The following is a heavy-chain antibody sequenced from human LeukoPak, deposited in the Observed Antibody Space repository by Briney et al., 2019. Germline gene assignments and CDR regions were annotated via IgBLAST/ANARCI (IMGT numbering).Heavy chain of an antibody. CDR1: GGSFSGYY. D-gene: IGHD3-22*01. V-gene: IGHV3-23*01. CDR3: ARTYDSSGYYYEAFDI. Sequence: ETLSLTCAVYGGSFSGYYWSWVRQAPGKGLEWVSAINTSGGSTYYADSVKGRFTISRDNSKNTLYLQMNSLRAEDTALYHCARTYDSSGYYYEAFDIWGQGTMVTVSS. CDR2: INTSGGST. J-gene: IGHJ3*02.